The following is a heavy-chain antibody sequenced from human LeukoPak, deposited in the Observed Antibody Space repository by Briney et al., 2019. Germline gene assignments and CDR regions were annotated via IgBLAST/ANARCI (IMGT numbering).Heavy chain of an antibody. CDR2: FDPEDGET. Sequence: ASVKVSRKVSGYTLTELSMHWVRQAPGKGLEWMGGFDPEDGETIYAQKFQGRVTMTEDTSTDTAYMELSSLRSEDTAVYYCATAPYCGSTSCYLFDYWGQGTLVTVSS. D-gene: IGHD2-2*01. V-gene: IGHV1-24*01. CDR1: GYTLTELS. J-gene: IGHJ4*02. CDR3: ATAPYCGSTSCYLFDY.